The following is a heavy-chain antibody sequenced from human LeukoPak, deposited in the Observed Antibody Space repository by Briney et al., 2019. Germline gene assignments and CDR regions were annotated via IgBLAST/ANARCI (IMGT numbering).Heavy chain of an antibody. CDR2: VSLTGLT. CDR3: SRENGAFSPFGY. V-gene: IGHV4-4*02. CDR1: GGSISNTNW. J-gene: IGHJ4*02. Sequence: SETLSLTCGVSGGSISNTNWWSWVRPPPGQGLERIGEVSLTGLTHYNPSLESRDTVSLDKSKNQLSLNLTSVTAADTAVYYCSRENGAFSPFGYWGQGTLVTVLS. D-gene: IGHD2-8*01.